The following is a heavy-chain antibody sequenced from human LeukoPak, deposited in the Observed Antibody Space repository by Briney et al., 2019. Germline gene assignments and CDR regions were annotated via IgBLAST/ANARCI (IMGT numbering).Heavy chain of an antibody. V-gene: IGHV5-51*01. CDR1: GYTFINYW. CDR2: IYPGDSDT. D-gene: IGHD3-16*01. Sequence: GESLKISCQASGYTFINYWIAWVRQMPGKGLDWMGFIYPGDSDTTYSPPFQGQVTISVAKSINTAHLQCNSLDDWDTVIYYCAGAGGGVAAALGRFYYGFDVWGQGTTVTVSS. CDR3: AGAGGGVAAALGRFYYGFDV. J-gene: IGHJ6*02.